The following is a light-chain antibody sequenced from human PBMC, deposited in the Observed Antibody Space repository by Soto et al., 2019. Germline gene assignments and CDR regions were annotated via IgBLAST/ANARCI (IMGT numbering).Light chain of an antibody. CDR2: GNR. CDR3: QSYDNSLGVCYV. CDR1: SSNLGAGYD. J-gene: IGLJ1*01. V-gene: IGLV1-40*01. Sequence: QSVLTQPPSVSGALGQRVTISCTGSSSNLGAGYDIHWYQLLPGTAPKLLIYGNRNRPSGVPDRFSGSKSGTSASLAITGLQAEDEADYYCQSYDNSLGVCYVFGTGTKVTVL.